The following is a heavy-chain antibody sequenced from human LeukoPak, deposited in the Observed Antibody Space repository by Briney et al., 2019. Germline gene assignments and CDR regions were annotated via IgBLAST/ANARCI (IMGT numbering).Heavy chain of an antibody. V-gene: IGHV4-4*07. D-gene: IGHD6-13*01. J-gene: IGHJ4*02. CDR3: ARHVAAAGTYYFDY. CDR2: IYSSGST. Sequence: SETLSLTCTVSGGSINTQYWSWIRQPAGKGLEWIGRIYSSGSTNYNTSLMTRLTMSVDTSKNQFSLKLSSVTAADTAVYYCARHVAAAGTYYFDYWGQGTLVTVSS. CDR1: GGSINTQY.